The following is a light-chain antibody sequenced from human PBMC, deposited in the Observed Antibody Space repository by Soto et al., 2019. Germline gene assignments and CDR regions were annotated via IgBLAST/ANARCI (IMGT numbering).Light chain of an antibody. CDR1: QSIATY. CDR2: DAS. Sequence: DIQMTQSPSTVSGSRIDIGRVSFLASQSIATYLAWYQQKPGKAPKLLIYDASNLETGVPSRFSGSGSGTDFTFTISSLQPEDFATYYCQQSYGTPITFGQGTRLEIK. J-gene: IGKJ5*01. CDR3: QQSYGTPIT. V-gene: IGKV1-39*01.